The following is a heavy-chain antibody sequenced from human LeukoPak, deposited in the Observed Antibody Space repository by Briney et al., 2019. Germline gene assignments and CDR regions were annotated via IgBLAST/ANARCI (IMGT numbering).Heavy chain of an antibody. V-gene: IGHV4-59*08. CDR2: VSYSGYP. CDR1: GGSTSGYH. D-gene: IGHD1-26*01. CDR3: ARHLSGSRSRGIDS. J-gene: IGHJ4*02. Sequence: SETLSLTCNVSGGSTSGYHWSWIRQSPEKGLEWIGYVSYSGYPNYSPSLKSRVTMSLDTSKNHFSLKLNSVTAADTALYYCARHLSGSRSRGIDSWGRGTLVIVST.